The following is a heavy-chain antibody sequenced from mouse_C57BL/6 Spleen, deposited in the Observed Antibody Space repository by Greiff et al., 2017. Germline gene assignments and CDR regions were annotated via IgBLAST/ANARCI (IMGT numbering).Heavy chain of an antibody. V-gene: IGHV1-64*01. J-gene: IGHJ4*01. Sequence: QVQLQQPGAELVKPGASVKLSCKASGYTFTSYWMHWVKQRPGQGLEWIGMIHPNSGSSNYNEKFKSKATLTVDKSSSTAYMQLSSLTSEDSAVYYCAREHCDYAMDYWGQGTSVTVSS. CDR3: AREHCDYAMDY. CDR1: GYTFTSYW. CDR2: IHPNSGSS.